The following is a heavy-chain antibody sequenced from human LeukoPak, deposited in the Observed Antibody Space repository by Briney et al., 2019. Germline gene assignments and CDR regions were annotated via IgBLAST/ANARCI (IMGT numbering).Heavy chain of an antibody. CDR3: AKSYSSFGDYFDY. CDR2: ISGSGGST. CDR1: GFTFSSYA. J-gene: IGHJ4*02. Sequence: GGSLRLSCPASGFTFSSYAMSWVRQAPGKGQEWVSAISGSGGSTYYADSVKGRFTISRDNSKNTLYLQMNSLRAGDTAVYYCAKSYSSFGDYFDYWGQGTLVTVSS. D-gene: IGHD6-19*01. V-gene: IGHV3-23*01.